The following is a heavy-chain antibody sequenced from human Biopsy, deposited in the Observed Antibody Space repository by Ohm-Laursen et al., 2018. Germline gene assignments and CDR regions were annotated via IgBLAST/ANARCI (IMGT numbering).Heavy chain of an antibody. CDR3: ARDSSRRDREGGMDV. CDR2: ISETSSHI. D-gene: IGHD5-24*01. V-gene: IGHV3-21*01. Sequence: SLRLSCTASGFSVRSYDMNWVRQAPGKGLEWVSYISETSSHIYDADSVRGRFTVARDIAKNSLYLQLTSLRVEDTAVYYCARDSSRRDREGGMDVWGQGTTVTVSS. CDR1: GFSVRSYD. J-gene: IGHJ6*02.